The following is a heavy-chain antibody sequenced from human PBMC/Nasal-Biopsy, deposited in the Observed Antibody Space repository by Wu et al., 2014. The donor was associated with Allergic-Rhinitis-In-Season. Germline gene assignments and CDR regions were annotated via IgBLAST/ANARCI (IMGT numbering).Heavy chain of an antibody. CDR3: ARTGGLNGDWYFDF. J-gene: IGHJ4*02. Sequence: ALVKPTQTLTLTCTFSGFSLSTSGLCVSWIRQPPGKALEWLARIDWDDDKFYTTSLKTRLTISKDTSKNQVFLTMTNMDPVDTATYYCARTGGLNGDWYFDFWGQGTLVTVSS. V-gene: IGHV2-70*17. D-gene: IGHD2-21*02. CDR2: IDWDDDK. CDR1: GFSLSTSGLC.